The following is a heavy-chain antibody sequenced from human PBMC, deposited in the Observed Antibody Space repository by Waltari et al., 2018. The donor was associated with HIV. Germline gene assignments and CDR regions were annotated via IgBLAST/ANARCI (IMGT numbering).Heavy chain of an antibody. J-gene: IGHJ4*02. CDR3: ARLRGGYDFDY. D-gene: IGHD5-12*01. CDR1: GFAFSSYW. V-gene: IGHV3-7*01. CDR2: RKQDGSEK. Sequence: EVQLVESGGGLVQPGGSLRLSCAASGFAFSSYWMSWVRQAPGKGLECVANRKQDGSEKSDVDSVKGRCTISRDNAKNSLYLQMNNLRAEDTAVYYCARLRGGYDFDYWGQGTLVTVSS.